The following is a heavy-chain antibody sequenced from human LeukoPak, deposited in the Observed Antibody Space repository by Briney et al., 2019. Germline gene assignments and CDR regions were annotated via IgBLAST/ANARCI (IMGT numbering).Heavy chain of an antibody. V-gene: IGHV3-21*01. CDR3: ARAELIDY. J-gene: IGHJ4*02. Sequence: GSLRLSCAASGFTFSSYSMNWVRQAPGKGLEWVSSISSGSSYIYYADSVKGRFTISRDNAKNSLYLQMNSLRAEDTAVYYCARAELIDYWGQGTLVTVSS. CDR1: GFTFSSYS. D-gene: IGHD1-14*01. CDR2: ISSGSSYI.